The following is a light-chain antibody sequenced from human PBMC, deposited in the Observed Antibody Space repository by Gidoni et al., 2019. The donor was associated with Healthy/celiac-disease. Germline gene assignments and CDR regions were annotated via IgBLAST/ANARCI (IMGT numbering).Light chain of an antibody. J-gene: IGLJ3*02. CDR1: SSNIGSNT. V-gene: IGLV1-44*01. CDR3: AAWDDSLNGRLV. CDR2: SNN. Sequence: QSVLPQPPSASGPPGQRVTISCSGSSSNIGSNTVNWYQQLPGTAPKLLIYSNNPRPSGVPDRFSGSKSGTSASLAISGLQSEDEADYYCAAWDDSLNGRLVFGGGTKLTVL.